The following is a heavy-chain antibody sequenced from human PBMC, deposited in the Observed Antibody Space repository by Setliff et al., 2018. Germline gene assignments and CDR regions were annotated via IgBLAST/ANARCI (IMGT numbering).Heavy chain of an antibody. J-gene: IGHJ4*02. CDR3: VRGPGPSVVVAIPFDH. V-gene: IGHV1-18*01. Sequence: VASVKVSCKTSGYAFITFGMSWVRQAPGQGLEWMGWISPVYGIANYARKFQGRVTMTADTSTTTAYLELTSLRYDDTAVYYCVRGPGPSVVVAIPFDHWGQGSLVTVSS. CDR1: GYAFITFG. D-gene: IGHD3-22*01. CDR2: ISPVYGIA.